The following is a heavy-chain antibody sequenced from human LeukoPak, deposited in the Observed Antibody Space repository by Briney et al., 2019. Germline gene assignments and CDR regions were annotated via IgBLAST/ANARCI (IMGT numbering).Heavy chain of an antibody. Sequence: PGRSLRLSCAASGFTFSSHGMQWVRQAPGKGLEWVALIWYDGSRTNYVDSVMGRFTISRDSSKNTLYLQMDNLRVEDTAVYFCAKDLRYGSLWFDPWGQGTLVTVSS. J-gene: IGHJ5*02. CDR3: AKDLRYGSLWFDP. CDR2: IWYDGSRT. D-gene: IGHD4-17*01. CDR1: GFTFSSHG. V-gene: IGHV3-33*06.